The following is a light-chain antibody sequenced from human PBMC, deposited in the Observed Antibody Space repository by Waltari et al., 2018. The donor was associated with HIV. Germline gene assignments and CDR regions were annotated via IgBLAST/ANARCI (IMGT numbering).Light chain of an antibody. Sequence: DVQMTQSPSSLSASVGDTVTITCQASQDIRQYLNWYQQKPGKAPKLLIYATSTLETGVPSRFSGGRSGTDFSFTIINLQPEDFATYYCQHYDSFPFSFGPGTTVDI. CDR2: ATS. J-gene: IGKJ3*01. CDR3: QHYDSFPFS. V-gene: IGKV1-33*01. CDR1: QDIRQY.